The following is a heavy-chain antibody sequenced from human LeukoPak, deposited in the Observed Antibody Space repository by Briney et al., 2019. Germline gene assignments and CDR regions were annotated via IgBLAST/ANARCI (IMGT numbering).Heavy chain of an antibody. CDR1: GFTVSGNS. CDR3: ARVVPILAGRVDGFDI. V-gene: IGHV3-53*01. Sequence: PGGSLRLSCGVSGFTVSGNSMSWVRQAPGKGLEWVSVIYSGGTTSYADSVKGRFTFSRDNSKNTLFIQMNNLTAEDTAVYYCARVVPILAGRVDGFDIWGQGTMVTVSS. D-gene: IGHD2/OR15-2a*01. J-gene: IGHJ3*02. CDR2: IYSGGTT.